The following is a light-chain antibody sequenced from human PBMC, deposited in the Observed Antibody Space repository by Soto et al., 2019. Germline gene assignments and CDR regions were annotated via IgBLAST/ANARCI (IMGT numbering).Light chain of an antibody. CDR2: GAS. CDR1: QNIYNS. J-gene: IGKJ5*01. V-gene: IGKV1-39*01. CDR3: QQYADLPIT. Sequence: DIQMTQSPSSLSASLGDRVTITCRTSQNIYNSLNWYQQKAGRAPAVLIYGASNLQGGVPLRFSGSGSGTDFTLTISGLQPDDIGTYFCQQYADLPITFGQGTRLEIK.